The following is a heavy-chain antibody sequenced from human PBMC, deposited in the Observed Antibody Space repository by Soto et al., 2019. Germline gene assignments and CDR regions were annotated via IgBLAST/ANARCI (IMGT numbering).Heavy chain of an antibody. CDR2: INAGNGNT. D-gene: IGHD2-8*01. CDR1: GYTFTSYV. Sequence: ASVKVSCKASGYTFTSYVMHWVRQAPGQRLEWMGWINAGNGNTIYSQNLQGRLTITRDTAAGTADMELSSLRSEDTAVYYCARDSCTNGVCYTSAFDFWGQGTLVTVSS. V-gene: IGHV1-3*01. J-gene: IGHJ4*02. CDR3: ARDSCTNGVCYTSAFDF.